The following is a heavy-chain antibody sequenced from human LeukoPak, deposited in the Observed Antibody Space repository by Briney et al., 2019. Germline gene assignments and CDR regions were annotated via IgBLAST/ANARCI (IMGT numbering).Heavy chain of an antibody. Sequence: SEPLSLTCTVSGGSVSSSSYHWGWIRQPPGKGLEWIGSVFYSGSTYYNPSLKSRVTMSVDTSKNQFSLKLSSVTAADTAVYYCARGGQLWPNAFDIWGQGTMVTVSS. CDR2: VFYSGST. CDR1: GGSVSSSSYH. J-gene: IGHJ3*02. V-gene: IGHV4-39*01. CDR3: ARGGQLWPNAFDI. D-gene: IGHD5-18*01.